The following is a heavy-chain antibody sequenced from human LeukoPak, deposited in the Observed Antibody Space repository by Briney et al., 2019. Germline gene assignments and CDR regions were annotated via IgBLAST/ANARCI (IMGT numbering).Heavy chain of an antibody. Sequence: SETLSLTCSVSGGSISSRSYYWGWIRQPPGKGLEWIGSMYDSGSTYYSGSTYYNASLKSRVTMSLDTSKNQFSLKLSSVTAADTAFYYCARGLRRMVRGALYNWFDPWGQGTLVTVSS. J-gene: IGHJ5*02. D-gene: IGHD3-10*01. CDR1: GGSISSRSYY. V-gene: IGHV4-39*07. CDR2: MYDSGSTYYSGST. CDR3: ARGLRRMVRGALYNWFDP.